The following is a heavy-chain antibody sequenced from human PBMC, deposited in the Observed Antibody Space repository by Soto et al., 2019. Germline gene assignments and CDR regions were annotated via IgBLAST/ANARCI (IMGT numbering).Heavy chain of an antibody. J-gene: IGHJ4*02. CDR2: TIPVSGTT. CDR3: ASSYGVSWYGDF. V-gene: IGHV1-69*01. Sequence: QVQLVQSGAEVRKPGSSVKVSCHSSGDSSNDYPVTWVRQAPGQGLEWMGGTIPVSGTTNYAQEFQGRVTITADVSTSTVYMELSSLKYEDTALYYCASSYGVSWYGDFWGQGTLVTVSS. D-gene: IGHD6-13*01. CDR1: GDSSNDYP.